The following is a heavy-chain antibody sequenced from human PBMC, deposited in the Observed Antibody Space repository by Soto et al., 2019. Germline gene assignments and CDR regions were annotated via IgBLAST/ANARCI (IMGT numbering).Heavy chain of an antibody. J-gene: IGHJ4*01. D-gene: IGHD2-2*02. Sequence: GGSLRLSCAASGFTFSSYWMSWVRQAPGKGLQWVVNIKQDGSEKYYMDSVRGRFTVSRDNAKNSLYLQMNSLRAEDTAVYFCARVAYTYGWIYDYWGQGSLVTVSS. CDR1: GFTFSSYW. CDR2: IKQDGSEK. CDR3: ARVAYTYGWIYDY. V-gene: IGHV3-7*01.